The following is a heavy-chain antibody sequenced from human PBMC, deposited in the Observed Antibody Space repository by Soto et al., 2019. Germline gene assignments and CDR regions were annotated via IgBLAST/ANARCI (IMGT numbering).Heavy chain of an antibody. D-gene: IGHD6-19*01. Sequence: GASVKVSCKASGYTFTGYYMHWVRQAPGQGLEWMGWINPNSSGTNYAQKFQGWVTMTRDTSISTAYMELSRLRSDDTAVYYCARVRDSSGWYFDYWGQGTRVTVAS. J-gene: IGHJ4*02. CDR3: ARVRDSSGWYFDY. CDR1: GYTFTGYY. CDR2: INPNSSGT. V-gene: IGHV1-2*04.